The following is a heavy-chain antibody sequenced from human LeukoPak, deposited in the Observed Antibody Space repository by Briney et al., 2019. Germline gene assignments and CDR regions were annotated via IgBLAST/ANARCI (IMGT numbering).Heavy chain of an antibody. CDR2: MNPNSGNT. J-gene: IGHJ3*02. Sequence: ASVKVSCKASGYTFTSYDINWVRQATGQGLEWMGWMNPNSGNTGYAQKFQGRVTITRNTSISTAYMELSSLRSEDTAVYYCARGSSIVDTAMVRGDAFDIWGQGTMVTVSS. D-gene: IGHD5-18*01. V-gene: IGHV1-8*03. CDR1: GYTFTSYD. CDR3: ARGSSIVDTAMVRGDAFDI.